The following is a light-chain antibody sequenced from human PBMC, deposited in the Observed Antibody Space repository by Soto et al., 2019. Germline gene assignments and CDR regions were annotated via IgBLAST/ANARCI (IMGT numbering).Light chain of an antibody. J-gene: IGLJ2*01. V-gene: IGLV1-40*01. CDR1: SSNIGAGYD. CDR2: GNS. CDR3: QSYDSSLRVQVV. Sequence: QSVLTQPPSVSGAPGQRVTISCTGSSSNIGAGYDVHWYQQLPGTAPKLLIYGNSNRPSGVPDRFSGSKSGTSASLAITGLQAEDEADYYCQSYDSSLRVQVVFGGGTKVTVL.